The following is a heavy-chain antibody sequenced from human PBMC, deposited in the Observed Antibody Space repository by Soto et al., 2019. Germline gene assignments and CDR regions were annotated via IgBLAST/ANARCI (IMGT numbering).Heavy chain of an antibody. CDR2: ISGSGGSA. V-gene: IGHV3-23*01. D-gene: IGHD6-13*01. Sequence: EVQLLESGGGLVQPGGSLRLSCAASGFTFSSYAMSWVRQAPGKGLEWVSTISGSGGSAHYADSVKGRFTISIDNSGDTLYLQMNSIRCEDTAVYFCAYGGSIAAGGDFRYWSHGTLVTASS. CDR1: GFTFSSYA. J-gene: IGHJ4*01. CDR3: AYGGSIAAGGDFRY.